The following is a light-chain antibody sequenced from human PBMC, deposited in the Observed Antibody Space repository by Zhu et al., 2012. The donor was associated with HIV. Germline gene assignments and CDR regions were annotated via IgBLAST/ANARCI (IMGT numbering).Light chain of an antibody. CDR3: QQRSSRPFT. CDR2: DTS. CDR1: QSVRSF. J-gene: IGKJ4*01. Sequence: IVLTQSPATLSLSPGERATLSCRASQSVRSFLGWYQQKPGQAPRLLIYDTSKRATGTPARFSGSGSGTDFTLTINNLEPEDFAVYYCQQRSSRPFTFGGGTKVE. V-gene: IGKV3-11*01.